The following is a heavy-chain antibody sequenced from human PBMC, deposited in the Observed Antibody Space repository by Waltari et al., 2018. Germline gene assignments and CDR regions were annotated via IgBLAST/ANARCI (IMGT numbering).Heavy chain of an antibody. CDR1: GYTFTSYD. D-gene: IGHD3-3*01. CDR2: MKPNSGNT. J-gene: IGHJ4*02. CDR3: ASSDDCWSGYYTR. Sequence: QVQLVQSGAEVKKPAASVKVSCTASGYTFTSYDINWVRQDTGQGLEWMGWMKPNSGNTGYAQKFQGRVTMTRNTSISTAYMELSSLRSEDTAVYYCASSDDCWSGYYTRWGQGTLVTVSS. V-gene: IGHV1-8*01.